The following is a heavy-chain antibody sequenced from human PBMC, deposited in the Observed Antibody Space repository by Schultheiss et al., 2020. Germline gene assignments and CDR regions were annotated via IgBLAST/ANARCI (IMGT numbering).Heavy chain of an antibody. CDR3: ASPYYYDSSGYYNLDYFDY. CDR2: ISSSSSYI. Sequence: GESLRLSCAASGFTFSSYSMNWVRQAPGKGLEWVSSISSSSSYIYYADSVKGRFTISRDNAKNSLYLQMNSLRAEDTAVYYCASPYYYDSSGYYNLDYFDYWGQGTLVTVAS. CDR1: GFTFSSYS. J-gene: IGHJ4*02. V-gene: IGHV3-21*01. D-gene: IGHD3-22*01.